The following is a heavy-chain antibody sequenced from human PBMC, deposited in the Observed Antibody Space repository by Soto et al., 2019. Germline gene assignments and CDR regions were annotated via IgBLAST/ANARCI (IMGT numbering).Heavy chain of an antibody. CDR3: TRSAYMDV. CDR1: GFTFSSYS. V-gene: IGHV3-48*01. Sequence: DVQLVESGGGLVQPGGSLRLSCAASGFTFSSYSMNWVRQAPGKGLEWVSYISSGSNTIYYADSVKGRFTISRDNAKNSLYLQMDSLRAEDTAEYYATRSAYMDVWGTGTTVTVSS. J-gene: IGHJ6*03. CDR2: ISSGSNTI. D-gene: IGHD2-2*01.